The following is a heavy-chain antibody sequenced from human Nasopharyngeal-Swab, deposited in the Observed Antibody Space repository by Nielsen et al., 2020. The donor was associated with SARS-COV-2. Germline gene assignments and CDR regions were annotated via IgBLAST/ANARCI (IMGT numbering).Heavy chain of an antibody. Sequence: GASLKISCKGSGYSFTSYWIGWVRQMPGKGLEWMGIIYPGDSDTRYSPSFQGQVTISADKSISTAYLQWSSLKASDTAMYYCARRYYGSGSRTSYFDLWGRGTLGTVSS. CDR2: IYPGDSDT. D-gene: IGHD3-10*01. CDR1: GYSFTSYW. CDR3: ARRYYGSGSRTSYFDL. V-gene: IGHV5-51*01. J-gene: IGHJ2*01.